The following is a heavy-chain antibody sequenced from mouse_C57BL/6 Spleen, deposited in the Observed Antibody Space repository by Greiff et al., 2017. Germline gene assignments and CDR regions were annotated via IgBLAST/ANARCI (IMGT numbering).Heavy chain of an antibody. Sequence: VQLQQSGPGLVKPSQSLSLTCSVTGYSITSGYYWNWIRQFPGNKLEWMGYISYDGSNNYNPSLKNRISITRDTSKNQFFLKLNSVTTEDTATYYCARAVTTVVARSYWYFDVWGTGTTVTVSS. D-gene: IGHD1-1*01. CDR3: ARAVTTVVARSYWYFDV. CDR2: ISYDGSN. J-gene: IGHJ1*03. CDR1: GYSITSGYY. V-gene: IGHV3-6*01.